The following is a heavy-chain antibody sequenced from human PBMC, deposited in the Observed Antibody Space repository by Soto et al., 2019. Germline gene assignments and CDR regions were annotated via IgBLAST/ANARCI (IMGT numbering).Heavy chain of an antibody. J-gene: IGHJ5*01. V-gene: IGHV3-15*01. CDR2: IKSKTDGGTT. Sequence: HAGSIKLSSAACRVTVNNAWMAVVRQATGKGLEWVGRIKSKTDGGTTDYAAPVKGRFTISRDDSKNTLYLQMNSLKAEDIAVYYCTTATLMVGNYNWLDSWLQGTLVTVSS. CDR1: RVTVNNAW. D-gene: IGHD2-8*01. CDR3: TTATLMVGNYNWLDS.